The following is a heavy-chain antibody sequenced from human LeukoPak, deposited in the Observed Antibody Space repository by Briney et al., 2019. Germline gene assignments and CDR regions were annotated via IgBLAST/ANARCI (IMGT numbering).Heavy chain of an antibody. CDR1: GGSFSGYY. CDR3: ARASRYYGSVNWFDP. V-gene: IGHV4-34*01. D-gene: IGHD3-10*01. CDR2: IYHSGST. Sequence: SETLSLTCAVYGGSFSGYYWSWIRQPPGKGLEWIGEIYHSGSTNYNPSLKSRVTISVDKSKNQFSLKLSSVTAADTAVYYCARASRYYGSVNWFDPWGQGTLVTVSS. J-gene: IGHJ5*02.